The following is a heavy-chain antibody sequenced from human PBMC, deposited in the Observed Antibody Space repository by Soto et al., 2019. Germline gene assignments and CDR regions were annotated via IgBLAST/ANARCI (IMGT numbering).Heavy chain of an antibody. D-gene: IGHD2-2*01. J-gene: IGHJ3*02. CDR3: ATDFRLCSSTSCYAFDI. CDR1: GYTLTELS. CDR2: FDPEDGET. V-gene: IGHV1-24*01. Sequence: ASVKVSCKVSGYTLTELSMHWVRQAPGKGLEWMGGFDPEDGETIYAQKFQGRVTMTEDTSTDTAYMELSSLRSEDTAVYYCATDFRLCSSTSCYAFDIWGQGTMVTVSS.